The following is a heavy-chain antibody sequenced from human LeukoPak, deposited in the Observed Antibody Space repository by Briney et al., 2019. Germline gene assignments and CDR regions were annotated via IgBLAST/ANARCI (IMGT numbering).Heavy chain of an antibody. CDR1: GFTFSSYA. V-gene: IGHV3-30*04. J-gene: IGHJ5*02. CDR2: ISYDGSNK. Sequence: GGSLRLSCAASGFTFSSYAMHWVRQAPGKGLEWVAVISYDGSNKYYADSVKGRFTISRDNSKNTLYLQMNSLRAEDTAVYYCARGPDIVVVPAARPGGGWFDPWGQGTLVTVPS. CDR3: ARGPDIVVVPAARPGGGWFDP. D-gene: IGHD2-2*01.